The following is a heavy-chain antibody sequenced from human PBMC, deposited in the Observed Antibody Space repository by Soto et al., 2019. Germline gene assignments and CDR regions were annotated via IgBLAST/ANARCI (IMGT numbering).Heavy chain of an antibody. J-gene: IGHJ6*02. CDR2: ISQSGST. CDR1: SGSLSGFY. Sequence: PSETLSLTCTLYSGSLSGFYWSWIRQPPGKRLEWIGEISQSGSTNYNPSLRSRVSISVDSSKNQFSLELTSVTAADTAVYYCAKDSKSVSVSAARVYGMDVWGQGTTVTVSS. CDR3: AKDSKSVSVSAARVYGMDV. V-gene: IGHV4-34*01. D-gene: IGHD2-2*01.